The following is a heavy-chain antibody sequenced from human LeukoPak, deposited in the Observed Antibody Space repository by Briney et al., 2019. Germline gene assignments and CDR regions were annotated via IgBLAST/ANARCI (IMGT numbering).Heavy chain of an antibody. CDR3: ARGFVRFLEDRHYYYYYGMDV. CDR1: GGSISSGNYY. CDR2: IYYSGST. V-gene: IGHV4-39*01. Sequence: SETLSLTCTVSGGSISSGNYYWGWIRQPPGKGLEWIRSIYYSGSTYYNPSLKSRVTISVDTSKNQFSLKLSSVTAADTAVYYCARGFVRFLEDRHYYYYYGMDVWGQGTTVTVSS. J-gene: IGHJ6*02. D-gene: IGHD3-3*01.